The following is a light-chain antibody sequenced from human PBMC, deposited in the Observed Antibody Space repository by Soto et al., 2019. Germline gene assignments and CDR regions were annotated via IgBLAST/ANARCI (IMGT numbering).Light chain of an antibody. CDR1: RSVSSSY. V-gene: IGKV3-20*01. CDR3: QQYSYPPPRT. CDR2: DAS. Sequence: EIVLTQSPATLALSPGEGATLSCRASRSVSSSYLAWYQQKPGQAPRLLIYDASTRSTGIPDRFRGSGSGTDFHRNISRLEPEHFAVYFCQQYSYPPPRTVRPGHKVQI. J-gene: IGKJ1*01.